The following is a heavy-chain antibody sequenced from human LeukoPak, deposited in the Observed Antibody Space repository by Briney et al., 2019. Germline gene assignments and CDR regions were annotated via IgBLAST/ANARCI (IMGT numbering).Heavy chain of an antibody. CDR1: GFTFANYA. V-gene: IGHV3-23*01. J-gene: IGHJ4*02. Sequence: GGSLRLSCAASGFTFANYAMSWVRQAPGKGLMWVSGLSDSGSSTYYADSVKGRFTIYRDNSKNVLYLQMNSLRADDTAVYYCAKTLWGLTLLSSDHWGQGTLDTVSS. D-gene: IGHD2-21*02. CDR2: LSDSGSST. CDR3: AKTLWGLTLLSSDH.